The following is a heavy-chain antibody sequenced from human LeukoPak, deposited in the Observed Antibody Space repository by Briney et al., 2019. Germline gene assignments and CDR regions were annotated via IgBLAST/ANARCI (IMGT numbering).Heavy chain of an antibody. J-gene: IGHJ4*02. CDR3: AKGRTGFSYGYGIDY. CDR1: AFTFSSYA. D-gene: IGHD5-18*01. V-gene: IGHV3-23*01. CDR2: ISTSDGTT. Sequence: GGSLRLSCAASAFTFSSYAMSWVHQAPGKGLEWVSSISTSDGTTYYADSVKGRFTISRDNSKNTLYLQMNSLRAEDAATYYCAKGRTGFSYGYGIDYWGQGTLVTVSS.